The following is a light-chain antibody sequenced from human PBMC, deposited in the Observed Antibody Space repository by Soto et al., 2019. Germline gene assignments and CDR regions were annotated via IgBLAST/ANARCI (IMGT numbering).Light chain of an antibody. CDR2: DAS. V-gene: IGKV3-20*01. CDR1: QSVRNSL. Sequence: EIVLTQSPGTLSLSPGERATLSCRASQSVRNSLLAWYQQKPGQPPRLLIYDASTRATATPERFSGSGSGTDFTLTISRLEPEDFEVYYCHQYDTIVQTFGPGPKVDI. CDR3: HQYDTIVQT. J-gene: IGKJ1*01.